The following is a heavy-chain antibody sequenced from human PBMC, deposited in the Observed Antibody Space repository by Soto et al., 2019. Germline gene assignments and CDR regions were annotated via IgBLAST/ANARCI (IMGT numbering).Heavy chain of an antibody. CDR1: GYTFTSYD. Sequence: ASVKVSCKSSGYTFTSYDINWVRQATGTGLEWMGWMNPNSGNTGYAQKFQGRVTMTRNTSISTAYMELSSLRSEDTAVYYCARGEFPFSVYYYYMDVWGKGTTVTVSS. V-gene: IGHV1-8*01. D-gene: IGHD3-10*01. J-gene: IGHJ6*03. CDR3: ARGEFPFSVYYYYMDV. CDR2: MNPNSGNT.